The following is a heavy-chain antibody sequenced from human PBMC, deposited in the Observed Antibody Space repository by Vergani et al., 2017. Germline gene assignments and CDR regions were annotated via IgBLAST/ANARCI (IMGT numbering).Heavy chain of an antibody. J-gene: IGHJ4*02. CDR1: GGSFSGYY. D-gene: IGHD3-22*01. CDR2: INHSGST. CDR3: ARGYYYDSSGYYYLDS. Sequence: QVQLQQWGAGLLKPSETLSLTCAVYGGSFSGYYWSWIRQPPGKGLEWIGEINHSGSTNYNPSLKSRVTISVETSKNQFSLKLSSVTAADTAVYYCARGYYYDSSGYYYLDSWGQGTLVTVSS. V-gene: IGHV4-34*01.